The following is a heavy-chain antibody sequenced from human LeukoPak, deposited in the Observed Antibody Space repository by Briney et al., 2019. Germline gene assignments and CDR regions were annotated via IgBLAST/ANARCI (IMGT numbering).Heavy chain of an antibody. V-gene: IGHV3-21*01. CDR2: ISSSSSYI. Sequence: GGSLRLSCAASGFTFSSYSMNWVRQAPGKGLEWVSSISSSSSYIYYADSVKGRFTISRDNAKNSLYLQMNSLRAEDTALYYCASLLGYCSGGSCYSHYHSLYFQHWGQGTLVTVSS. CDR3: ASLLGYCSGGSCYSHYHSLYFQH. D-gene: IGHD2-15*01. J-gene: IGHJ1*01. CDR1: GFTFSSYS.